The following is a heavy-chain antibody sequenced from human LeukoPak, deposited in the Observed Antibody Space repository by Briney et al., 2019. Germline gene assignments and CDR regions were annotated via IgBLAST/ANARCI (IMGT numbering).Heavy chain of an antibody. CDR3: TTGRHYYDSSGYSFVY. D-gene: IGHD3-22*01. Sequence: AGGSLRLSCAASGFSFSDAWMSWVRQAPGKGLEWVGRIKSKTDGGTTDYAAPVKGRFTISRDDSKNTLYLKMNSLKTEDTAVYYCTTGRHYYDSSGYSFVYWGQGTLVTVSS. CDR1: GFSFSDAW. V-gene: IGHV3-15*01. J-gene: IGHJ4*02. CDR2: IKSKTDGGTT.